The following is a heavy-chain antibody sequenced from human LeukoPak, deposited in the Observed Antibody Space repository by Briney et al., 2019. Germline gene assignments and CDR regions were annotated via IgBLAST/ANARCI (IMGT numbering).Heavy chain of an antibody. CDR2: ISGSGGST. Sequence: PGGSLRLSCAASGFTFSSYAMSWIRQAPGKGLEWVSAISGSGGSTYYADSVKGRFTISRDNSKNTLYLQMNSLRAEDTAVYYCAKVSSSLRAPFDYWGQGTLVTVSS. D-gene: IGHD6-6*01. V-gene: IGHV3-23*01. J-gene: IGHJ4*02. CDR3: AKVSSSLRAPFDY. CDR1: GFTFSSYA.